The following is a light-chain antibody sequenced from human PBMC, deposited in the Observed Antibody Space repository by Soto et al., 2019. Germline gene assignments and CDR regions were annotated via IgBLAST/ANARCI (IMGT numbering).Light chain of an antibody. CDR3: ISYTVSRSYV. V-gene: IGLV2-14*01. J-gene: IGLJ1*01. Sequence: QSALTQPASVSGSPGQSITISCIGTSSDIGTYDHVAWFQQFPGKTPKLMIYSVSNRPSGVSYRFSGSKSGNTASLTISGLQAEDEADYYCISYTVSRSYVFGTGTKLTVL. CDR1: SSDIGTYDH. CDR2: SVS.